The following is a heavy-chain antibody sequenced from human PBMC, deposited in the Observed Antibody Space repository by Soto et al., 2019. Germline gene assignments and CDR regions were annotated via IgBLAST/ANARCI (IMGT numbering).Heavy chain of an antibody. D-gene: IGHD5-18*01. CDR1: GFPLSTRGVG. J-gene: IGHJ4*02. CDR2: IYWDDDE. V-gene: IGHV2-5*02. Sequence: QITLKESGPTLVKPTQTLTLTCTFSGFPLSTRGVGVGWIRQTPGKALVWLALIYWDDDEGYSPSLKSRLTITKDTSQNPVALTMTNMDTVVKATYYCAHRPRGYIYHCAYWGQGTRVSVSS. CDR3: AHRPRGYIYHCAY.